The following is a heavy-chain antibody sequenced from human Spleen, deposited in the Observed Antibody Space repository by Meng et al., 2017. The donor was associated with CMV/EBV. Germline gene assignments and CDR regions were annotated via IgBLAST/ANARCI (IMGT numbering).Heavy chain of an antibody. CDR1: GTFSNYI. Sequence: GTFSNYIVSWVRQAPGQELEWMRRVIPLLGMTDYTEKFQDRLTITADKSTSTAYMELSGLKSEDTAVYYCARQYCTGASCYAGWFDPWGQGTLVTVSS. CDR2: VIPLLGMT. V-gene: IGHV1-69*02. J-gene: IGHJ5*02. D-gene: IGHD2-2*01. CDR3: ARQYCTGASCYAGWFDP.